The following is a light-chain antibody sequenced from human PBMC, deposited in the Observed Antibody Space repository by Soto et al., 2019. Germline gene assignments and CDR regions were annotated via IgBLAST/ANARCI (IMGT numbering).Light chain of an antibody. CDR1: SSNIGNNY. V-gene: IGLV1-51*02. CDR3: GTWDSSLSAAGV. CDR2: ENN. Sequence: HSARTRPPSGSAAPGQEGTISCSGSSSNIGNNYVSWYQQLPGTAPKLLIYENNKRPSGIPDRFSGSKSGTSATLDITGLQTGDEAEYYCGTWDSSLSAAGVFGTGTKVTVL. J-gene: IGLJ1*01.